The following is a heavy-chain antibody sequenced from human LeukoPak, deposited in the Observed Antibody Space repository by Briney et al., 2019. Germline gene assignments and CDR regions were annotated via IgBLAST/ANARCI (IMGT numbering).Heavy chain of an antibody. CDR2: ISYSGST. V-gene: IGHV4-59*08. J-gene: IGHJ3*02. CDR3: ARSEEYDFWSVYIGPPQWAFAI. CDR1: GGSISRYY. D-gene: IGHD3-3*01. Sequence: SETLSLTCTVSGGSISRYYWSWIRQPPGKGLEWIAYISYSGSTNHSTSLKSRVTISVDTSKNQFSLKLSSVTAADTAVDYCARSEEYDFWSVYIGPPQWAFAIWGERTMVTVSS.